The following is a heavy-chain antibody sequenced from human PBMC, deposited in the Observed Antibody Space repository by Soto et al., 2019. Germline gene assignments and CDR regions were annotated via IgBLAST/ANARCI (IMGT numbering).Heavy chain of an antibody. J-gene: IGHJ5*02. CDR1: GGTFSSYA. V-gene: IGHV1-69*06. CDR2: IIPICGTA. Sequence: QVQLVQSGAEVKKPGSSVKVSCKASGGTFSSYAISWVRQAPGQGLEWMGGIIPICGTANYAQKFQGRVTITADKSTSTAYMELSSLRSEDTAVYYCARDHCSGGSCTYNWFDPWGQGTLVTVSS. D-gene: IGHD2-15*01. CDR3: ARDHCSGGSCTYNWFDP.